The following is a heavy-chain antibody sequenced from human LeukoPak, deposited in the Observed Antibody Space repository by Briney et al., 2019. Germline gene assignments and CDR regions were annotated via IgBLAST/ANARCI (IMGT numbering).Heavy chain of an antibody. D-gene: IGHD4-17*01. CDR2: ISYDGSSK. CDR1: GFTFSSYG. J-gene: IGHJ6*03. CDR3: AKDPHGDLGYYYYYMDV. Sequence: GGSLRLSCAASGFTFSSYGMHWVRQAPGKGLEWVAVISYDGSSKYYADSVKGRFTISRDNSKNTLYLQMNSLRAEDTAVYYCAKDPHGDLGYYYYYMDVWGKGTTVTVSS. V-gene: IGHV3-30*18.